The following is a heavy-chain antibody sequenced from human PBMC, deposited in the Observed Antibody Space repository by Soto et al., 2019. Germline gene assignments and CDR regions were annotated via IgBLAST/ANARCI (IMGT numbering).Heavy chain of an antibody. D-gene: IGHD3-10*01. CDR2: IYYSGRN. J-gene: IGHJ4*02. Sequence: QVQLQESGPGLVKPSQTLSLTCSVSGDSISSGGYYYSWIRQYPGKGLEWIGYIYYSGRNSYNPSLESRVIISVDTSKNQISLRLRSVTAADTAVYYCASWFELLGYFDYWGQGSLVTVSS. CDR3: ASWFELLGYFDY. CDR1: GDSISSGGYY. V-gene: IGHV4-31*03.